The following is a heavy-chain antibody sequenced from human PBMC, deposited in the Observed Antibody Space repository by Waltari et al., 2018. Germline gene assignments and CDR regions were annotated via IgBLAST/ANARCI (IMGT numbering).Heavy chain of an antibody. CDR3: ARGGIVGATIRNSHAAEYFQH. Sequence: QVQLQESGPGLVKPSETLSLTCTVSGGSISSYYWSWIRQPPGKGLEWIGYIYYSGSTNSNPSLKSRVTISVDTSKNQFSLKLSSVTAADTAMYYCARGGIVGATIRNSHAAEYFQHWGQGTLVTVSS. CDR2: IYYSGST. CDR1: GGSISSYY. V-gene: IGHV4-59*01. J-gene: IGHJ1*01. D-gene: IGHD1-26*01.